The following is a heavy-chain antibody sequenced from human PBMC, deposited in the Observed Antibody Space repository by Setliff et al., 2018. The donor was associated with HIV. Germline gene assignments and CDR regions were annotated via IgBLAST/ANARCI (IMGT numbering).Heavy chain of an antibody. CDR1: GFTFTDYW. CDR3: ARGRGYCSSHGCFYYYMDV. Sequence: GASVKISCKASGFTFTDYWIGWVRQAPGQRLEWMGWINAGNGNTKYSQKFQGRVTMTRDTSSRTAYMELSRLRSDDTAVYFCARGRGYCSSHGCFYYYMDVWAEGTTVTVSS. CDR2: INAGNGNT. V-gene: IGHV1-2*02. J-gene: IGHJ6*03. D-gene: IGHD2-2*01.